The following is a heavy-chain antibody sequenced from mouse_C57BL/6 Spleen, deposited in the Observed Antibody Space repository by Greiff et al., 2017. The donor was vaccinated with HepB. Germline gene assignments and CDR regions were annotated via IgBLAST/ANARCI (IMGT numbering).Heavy chain of an antibody. J-gene: IGHJ4*01. Sequence: DVKLVESGGGLVKPGGSLKLSCAASGFTFSDYGMHWVRQAPEKGLEWVAYISSGSSTIYYADTVKGRFTISRDNAKNTLFLQMTSLRSEDTAMYYCAKFYYGYAMDYWGQGTSVTVSS. CDR2: ISSGSSTI. V-gene: IGHV5-17*01. CDR3: AKFYYGYAMDY. CDR1: GFTFSDYG. D-gene: IGHD2-1*01.